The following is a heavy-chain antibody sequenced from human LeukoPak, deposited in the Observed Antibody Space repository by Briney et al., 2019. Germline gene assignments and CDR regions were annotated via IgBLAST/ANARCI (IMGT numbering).Heavy chain of an antibody. V-gene: IGHV4-38-2*01. D-gene: IGHD6-13*01. Sequence: PSETLSLTCAVSGYWGWIRQPPGKALEWIGSIYHSGSTYYNPSLKSRVTILVDTSKNQFSLHLSSVTAADTAIYYCARVIAAGVDFDYWGQGTLVTVSS. J-gene: IGHJ4*02. CDR3: ARVIAAGVDFDY. CDR2: IYHSGST. CDR1: GY.